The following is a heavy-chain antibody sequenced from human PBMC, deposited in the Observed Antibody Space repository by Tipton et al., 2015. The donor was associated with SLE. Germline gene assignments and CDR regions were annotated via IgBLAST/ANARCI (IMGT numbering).Heavy chain of an antibody. J-gene: IGHJ1*01. CDR2: ISYDGSNK. D-gene: IGHD2-2*02. V-gene: IGHV3-30-3*01. CDR1: GIAFTTFSDYA. CDR3: ARDVLGYQLRYGYFQH. Sequence: SLRLSCEASGIAFTTFSDYAMHWVRQAPGKGLEWVAVISYDGSNKNYADSVKGRFTISRDNSKNTLYLQMNSLRAEDTAVYYCARDVLGYQLRYGYFQHWGQGTLVTVSS.